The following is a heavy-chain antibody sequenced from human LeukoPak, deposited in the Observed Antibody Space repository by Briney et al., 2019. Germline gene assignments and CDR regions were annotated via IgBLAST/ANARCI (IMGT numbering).Heavy chain of an antibody. CDR3: ASQGELPYDY. D-gene: IGHD1-26*01. J-gene: IGHJ4*02. CDR2: IYTGGSP. Sequence: GGSLRLSCAASGFTVSSNYMSWVRQAPGKGLEWVSVIYTGGSPDYADSVKGRFTISRDDSKNTLYLLMNSLRAEDTTVYYCASQGELPYDYWGQGTLVTVSS. V-gene: IGHV3-66*04. CDR1: GFTVSSNY.